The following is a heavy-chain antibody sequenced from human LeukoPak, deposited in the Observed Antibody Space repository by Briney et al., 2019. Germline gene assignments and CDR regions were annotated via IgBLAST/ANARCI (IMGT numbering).Heavy chain of an antibody. V-gene: IGHV1-69*13. Sequence: VTVSCKASGGTFSSNAMSWVGQAPGQGLEWRGGIIPIFGTANYAQKLQGTVTITTADSTSTAYMSLSSLRSDHTAVYSCARALSQLLYGGGYYYYYMDVWGKGTPVTVSS. D-gene: IGHD2-2*02. J-gene: IGHJ6*03. CDR3: ARALSQLLYGGGYYYYYMDV. CDR2: IIPIFGTA. CDR1: GGTFSSNA.